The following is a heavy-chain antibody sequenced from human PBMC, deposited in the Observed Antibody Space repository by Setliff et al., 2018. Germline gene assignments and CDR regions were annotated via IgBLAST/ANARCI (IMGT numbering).Heavy chain of an antibody. Sequence: GGSLRLSCAASGFTFIDYYMNWIRQTPRKGLEWISHIDPRGSPVDYVDSVKGRFTTSRDNTKNLVYLQMDSLRADDTAVYYCTRSRGTTVYDYWGQGTLVTVSS. CDR2: IDPRGSPV. V-gene: IGHV3-11*01. J-gene: IGHJ4*02. CDR3: TRSRGTTVYDY. CDR1: GFTFIDYY. D-gene: IGHD1-7*01.